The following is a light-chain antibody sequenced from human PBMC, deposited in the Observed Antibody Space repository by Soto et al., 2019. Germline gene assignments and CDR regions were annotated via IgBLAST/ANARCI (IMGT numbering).Light chain of an antibody. J-gene: IGKJ3*01. CDR3: QQYGSYPFT. CDR1: QRISNW. Sequence: DIQMTQSPSTLSASVGDRVTITCRASQRISNWLAWYQQKPGKAPKLLVYMASTLEGGVPSRFSGSASGTEFTLTISSLQPDDFATYFCQQYGSYPFTFGPGNKVDIK. CDR2: MAS. V-gene: IGKV1-5*03.